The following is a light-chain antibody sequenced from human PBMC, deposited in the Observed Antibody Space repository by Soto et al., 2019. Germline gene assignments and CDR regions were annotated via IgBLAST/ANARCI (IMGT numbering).Light chain of an antibody. CDR2: GAS. J-gene: IGKJ1*01. CDR1: QSVSNNY. CDR3: PQYGSSGT. Sequence: EIVLTQSPGTRSLSPGERATLSCRASQSVSNNYLAWYQQKPGQAPRLLIYGASNRSTVIPDRFSGSGSGTDFTLTISRLEPEDFAVYYCPQYGSSGTFGQGTKVDIK. V-gene: IGKV3-20*01.